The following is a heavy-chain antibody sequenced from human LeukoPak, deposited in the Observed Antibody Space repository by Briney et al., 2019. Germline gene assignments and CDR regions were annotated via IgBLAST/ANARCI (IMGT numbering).Heavy chain of an antibody. J-gene: IGHJ6*02. CDR1: GYTFTSYG. CDR3: ARLHPGIGYYYGVDV. V-gene: IGHV1-3*01. CDR2: INAGNGNT. D-gene: IGHD3-10*01. Sequence: ASVKVPCKASGYTFTSYGVHWVRQAPGQRLEWMGWINAGNGNTDYSQKFQGRVTITRDTSASTAYMELSSLRSEDTAVYYCARLHPGIGYYYGVDVWGQGTTVTVSS.